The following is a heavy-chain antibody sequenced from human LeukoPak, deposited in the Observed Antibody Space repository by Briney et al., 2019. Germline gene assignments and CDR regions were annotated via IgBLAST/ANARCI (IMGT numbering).Heavy chain of an antibody. CDR2: MNPNSGNT. D-gene: IGHD3-22*01. CDR3: ARDRASYYYDGSDY. CDR1: GYTFTSYD. V-gene: IGHV1-8*01. J-gene: IGHJ4*02. Sequence: ASVKVSCKASGYTFTSYDINWVRQATGQGLEWMGWMNPNSGNTGYAQKLQGRVTMTTDTSTSTAYMELRSLRSDDTAVYYCARDRASYYYDGSDYWGQGTLVTVSS.